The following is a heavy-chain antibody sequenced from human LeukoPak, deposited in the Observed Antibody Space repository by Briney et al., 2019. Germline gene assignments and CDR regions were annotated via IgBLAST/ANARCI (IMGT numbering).Heavy chain of an antibody. CDR3: TRGGDY. CDR2: IKEDGSQT. Sequence: PGGSLRLSCAASGFTFSRYWMNWVRQAPGKGLEWLANIKEDGSQTYHVDSVKGRFTISRDNAKSTLYLQMNSLRGEDTAMYYCTRGGDYWGQGTLVTVSS. V-gene: IGHV3-7*01. CDR1: GFTFSRYW. J-gene: IGHJ4*02.